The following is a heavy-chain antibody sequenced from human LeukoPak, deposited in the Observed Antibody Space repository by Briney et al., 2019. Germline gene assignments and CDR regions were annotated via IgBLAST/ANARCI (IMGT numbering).Heavy chain of an antibody. J-gene: IGHJ4*02. CDR1: GFTFSSYS. CDR3: ARRNEVYSIAEYYFDY. D-gene: IGHD6-6*01. Sequence: PGGSLRLSCAASGFTFSSYSMNWVRQAPGKGLEWVSSISSSSSYIYYADSVKGRFTISRDNAKNSLYLQMNSLRAEDTAVYYCARRNEVYSIAEYYFDYWGQGTLVTVSS. V-gene: IGHV3-21*04. CDR2: ISSSSSYI.